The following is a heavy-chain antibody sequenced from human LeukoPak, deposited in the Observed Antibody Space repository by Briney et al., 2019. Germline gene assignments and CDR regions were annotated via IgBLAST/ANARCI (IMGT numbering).Heavy chain of an antibody. CDR1: GFTFSNAW. CDR2: IYSGGST. Sequence: GGSLRLSCAASGFTFSNAWINWVPQAPGKGLEWVSVIYSGGSTYYADSVKGRFTISRDNSKNTRYLQMNSLRAEDTAVYYCARGPPDAFDIWGQGTMVTVSS. V-gene: IGHV3-53*01. J-gene: IGHJ3*02. CDR3: ARGPPDAFDI.